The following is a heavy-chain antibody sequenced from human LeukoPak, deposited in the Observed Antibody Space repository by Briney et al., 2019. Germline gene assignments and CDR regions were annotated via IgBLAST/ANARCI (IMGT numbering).Heavy chain of an antibody. V-gene: IGHV3-21*01. CDR3: ARDGLDGYNSGWYPEY. J-gene: IGHJ4*02. CDR2: ISSSSYI. D-gene: IGHD6-19*01. CDR1: GFTFSSYS. Sequence: PGGSLRLSCAPSGFTFSSYSMHWVRQAPGKGLEWVSSISSSSYIYYADSVKGRFTISRDNAKHSLYLQMNSLRGEDTAVYYCARDGLDGYNSGWYPEYWGQGTLVTVSS.